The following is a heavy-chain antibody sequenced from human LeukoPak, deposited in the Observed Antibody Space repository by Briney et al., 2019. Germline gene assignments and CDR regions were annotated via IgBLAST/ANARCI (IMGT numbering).Heavy chain of an antibody. CDR3: ARFETVAAKPFEY. D-gene: IGHD6-19*01. CDR2: ISSDSRYI. Sequence: PGGSLRLSCAASGFASSSYSMNWVRQAPGKGLEWVSSISSDSRYIFYAEPVKGRFTISRDNAENSLYLQMNSLRVEDTAVYYCARFETVAAKPFEYWGQGTLVTVSS. CDR1: GFASSSYS. J-gene: IGHJ4*02. V-gene: IGHV3-21*01.